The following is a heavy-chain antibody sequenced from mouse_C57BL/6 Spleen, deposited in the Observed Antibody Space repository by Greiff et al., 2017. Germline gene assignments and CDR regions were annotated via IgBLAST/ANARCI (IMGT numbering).Heavy chain of an antibody. V-gene: IGHV1-55*01. Sequence: VQLQQSGAELVQPGASVKMSCNASGYTFTSYWITWVKQRPGQGLEWIGDIYPGSGSTNYNEKFKSKAKLTVDTCSSTTYMQLSSLTSKDSAFYYCARTVFDYWGQGTTLTVSS. CDR3: ARTVFDY. CDR1: GYTFTSYW. CDR2: IYPGSGST. D-gene: IGHD1-1*01. J-gene: IGHJ2*01.